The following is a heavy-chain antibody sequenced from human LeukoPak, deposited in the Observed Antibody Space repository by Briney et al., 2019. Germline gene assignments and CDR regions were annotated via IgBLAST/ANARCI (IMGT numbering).Heavy chain of an antibody. V-gene: IGHV4-39*01. CDR2: IYYSGST. D-gene: IGHD3-3*01. CDR1: GGSISSSSYY. Sequence: SETLSLTCTVSGGSISSSSYYWGWIRQPPGKGLEWIGSIYYSGSTYYNPSLKSRVTISVDTSKNQFSLKLSSVTAADTAVYYCARFEVYYDFWSGYPYYFDYWGQGTLVTVSS. CDR3: ARFEVYYDFWSGYPYYFDY. J-gene: IGHJ4*02.